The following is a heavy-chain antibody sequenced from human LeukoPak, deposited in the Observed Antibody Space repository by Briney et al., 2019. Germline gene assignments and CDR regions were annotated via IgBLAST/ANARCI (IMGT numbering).Heavy chain of an antibody. J-gene: IGHJ4*02. CDR1: GGSISSYY. Sequence: SETLSLTCTVSGGSISSYYWSWIRQPPGKGLEWIGYIYTSGSTNYNPSLKSRVTISVDTSKNQFSLKLSSVTAADTAVYYCARVGPGFDYWGQGTLVTVSS. CDR2: IYTSGST. CDR3: ARVGPGFDY. V-gene: IGHV4-4*09.